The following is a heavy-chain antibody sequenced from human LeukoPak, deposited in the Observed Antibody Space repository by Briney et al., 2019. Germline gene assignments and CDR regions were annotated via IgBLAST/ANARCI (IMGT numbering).Heavy chain of an antibody. Sequence: ASVKVSCKASGGTFSSYAISWVRQAPGQGLEWMGGIIPIFGTANYAQKFQGRVTITADKSTSTAYMELSSLRSEGTAVYYCARDFGQDYYGSGSYSPAFDYWGQGTLVTVSS. D-gene: IGHD3-10*01. J-gene: IGHJ4*02. CDR3: ARDFGQDYYGSGSYSPAFDY. CDR2: IIPIFGTA. V-gene: IGHV1-69*06. CDR1: GGTFSSYA.